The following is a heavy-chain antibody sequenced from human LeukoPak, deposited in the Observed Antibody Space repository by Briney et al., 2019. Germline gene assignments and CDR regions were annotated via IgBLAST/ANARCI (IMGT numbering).Heavy chain of an antibody. CDR3: ARVPGVYFTNWFDP. Sequence: SETLSLTCTVSGGSISSSSYYWGWIRQPPGKGLEWIGSIYYSGSTYYNPSLKSRVTISVDTSKNQFSLKLSSVTAADTAVYYCARVPGVYFTNWFDPWGQGTLVTVSS. CDR1: GGSISSSSYY. J-gene: IGHJ5*02. CDR2: IYYSGST. V-gene: IGHV4-39*07. D-gene: IGHD2-21*01.